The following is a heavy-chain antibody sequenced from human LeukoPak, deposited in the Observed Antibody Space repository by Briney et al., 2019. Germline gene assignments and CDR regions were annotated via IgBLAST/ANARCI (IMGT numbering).Heavy chain of an antibody. CDR2: ISSSSSYI. D-gene: IGHD6-13*01. V-gene: IGHV3-21*01. CDR1: GFTFSNYE. J-gene: IGHJ6*03. Sequence: GGSLRLSCAASGFTFSNYEMNWVRQAPGKGLQWVSSISSSSSYISYADSVKGRFTISRDNAKNSLYLQMNSLRAEDTAVYYCARHLGSSWPNNYYYYYMDVWGKGTTVTVSS. CDR3: ARHLGSSWPNNYYYYYMDV.